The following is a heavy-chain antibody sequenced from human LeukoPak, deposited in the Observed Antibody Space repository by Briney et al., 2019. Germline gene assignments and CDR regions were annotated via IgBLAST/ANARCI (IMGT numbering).Heavy chain of an antibody. V-gene: IGHV3-30*14. D-gene: IGHD5-12*01. CDR1: GIDFNVYE. CDR2: ISDNGLRT. J-gene: IGHJ5*02. CDR3: ARERRGYGYGTLDL. Sequence: GRSLRLSCVASGIDFNVYEMHWVRQSPGKGLEWVALISDNGLRTNYAESLKGRFTVSRDNSMNTINLQMNNLKVEDTAVYFCARERRGYGYGTLDLWGQGTLVSVSS.